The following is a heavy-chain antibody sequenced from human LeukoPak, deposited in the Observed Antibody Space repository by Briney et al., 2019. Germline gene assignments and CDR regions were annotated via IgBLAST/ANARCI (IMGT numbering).Heavy chain of an antibody. Sequence: GGSLRLSCAASGFTFSTYAMTWVRQAPGKGLEWVSSITGTGDGTSAADSVKGRFTISRDSSKHTLYLQMNSLRVEDTAVYYCAKAGLVRGGALDTWGQGTLVTVSS. CDR2: ITGTGDGT. J-gene: IGHJ5*02. D-gene: IGHD4/OR15-4a*01. CDR1: GFTFSTYA. V-gene: IGHV3-23*01. CDR3: AKAGLVRGGALDT.